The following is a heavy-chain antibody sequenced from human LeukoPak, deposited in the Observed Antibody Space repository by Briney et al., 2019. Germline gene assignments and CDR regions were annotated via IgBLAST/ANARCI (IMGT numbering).Heavy chain of an antibody. J-gene: IGHJ4*02. CDR3: VRGTGY. CDR2: ISSNGDNT. CDR1: GFTFSTYV. V-gene: IGHV3-64D*06. Sequence: GGSLRLSCSVSGFTFSTYVMHWVRQAPGKGLEYVLAISSNGDNTYYADSVKGRFTISRDNSKNTLYLQTSSLRADDTAVYYCVRGTGYWGQGTLVTVSS.